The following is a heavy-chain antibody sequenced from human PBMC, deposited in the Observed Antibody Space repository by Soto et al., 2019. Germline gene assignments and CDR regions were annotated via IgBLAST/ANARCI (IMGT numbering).Heavy chain of an antibody. J-gene: IGHJ6*02. D-gene: IGHD3-16*01. Sequence: EVQLVESGGGLVQPGGSLRLSCIASGFTFNHYWMSWVRQAPGKWLEWVATIKEDASEKYYVDSVKGRFTISRDDAKNSLYLQMNSLRAEDTAVYYCARERPPEYQTSFTFGLDVWGQGTTVSVSS. CDR1: GFTFNHYW. V-gene: IGHV3-7*03. CDR3: ARERPPEYQTSFTFGLDV. CDR2: IKEDASEK.